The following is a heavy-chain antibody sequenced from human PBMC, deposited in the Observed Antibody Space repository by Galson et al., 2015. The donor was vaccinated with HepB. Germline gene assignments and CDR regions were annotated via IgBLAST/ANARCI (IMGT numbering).Heavy chain of an antibody. CDR2: INWNGGST. CDR1: GFTFNDHG. Sequence: SLRLSCAASGFTFNDHGMCWVRQAPGKGLEWVSGINWNGGSTGYADSVKGRFTISRDNAKNSLSLQMNSLRAEDTALYYCARGSWERWKLPDYWGQGTLVTVSS. CDR3: ARGSWERWKLPDY. J-gene: IGHJ4*02. D-gene: IGHD1-26*01. V-gene: IGHV3-20*04.